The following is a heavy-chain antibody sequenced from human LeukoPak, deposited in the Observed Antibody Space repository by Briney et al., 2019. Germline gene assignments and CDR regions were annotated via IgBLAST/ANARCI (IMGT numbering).Heavy chain of an antibody. Sequence: GRSLRLSCAASGFTFSNYGMHWVRQAPGKGLEWVAVISYDGSNTFYADSVKGRFTISRDNSKNTLYLQVNSLRAVDTAVYYCAKDPHSSGWYFTAFDYWGQGTLVTVSS. J-gene: IGHJ4*02. CDR3: AKDPHSSGWYFTAFDY. CDR1: GFTFSNYG. V-gene: IGHV3-30*18. CDR2: ISYDGSNT. D-gene: IGHD6-19*01.